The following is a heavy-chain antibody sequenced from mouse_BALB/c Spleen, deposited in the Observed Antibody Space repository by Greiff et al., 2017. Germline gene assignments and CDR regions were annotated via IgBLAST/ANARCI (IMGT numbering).Heavy chain of an antibody. V-gene: IGHV1-14*01. CDR2: INPYNDGT. CDR1: GYTFTSYV. D-gene: IGHD2-10*02. Sequence: SGPELVKPGASVMMSCKASGYTFTSYVMHWVKQKPGQGLEWIGYINPYNDGTKYNEKFKGKATLTSDKSSSTAYMELSSLTSEDSAVYYCARSYGNYWFAYWGQGTLVTVSA. CDR3: ARSYGNYWFAY. J-gene: IGHJ3*01.